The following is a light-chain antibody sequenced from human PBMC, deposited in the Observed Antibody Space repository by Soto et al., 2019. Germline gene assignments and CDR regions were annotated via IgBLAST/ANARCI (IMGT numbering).Light chain of an antibody. J-gene: IGLJ2*01. V-gene: IGLV2-14*03. CDR3: SSYTSSSSLV. CDR1: SSDVGGYNY. CDR2: DVS. Sequence: QSALTQPASVSGSPGQSITISCTGTSSDVGGYNYVSWYQHHPGQAPKLMIYDVSNRPSGVSNRFSGSKSGNTASLTISGLQAEDEGDYYCSSYTSSSSLVFGGGTKLTVL.